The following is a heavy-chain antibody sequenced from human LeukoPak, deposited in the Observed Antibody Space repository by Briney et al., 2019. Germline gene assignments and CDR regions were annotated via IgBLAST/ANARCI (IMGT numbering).Heavy chain of an antibody. Sequence: SETLSLTCTVSGGSISSYYWSWIRQPPGKGLEWIGYIYYSGSTNYNPSLKSRVTISVDTSKNQFSLKLSSVTAADTAVHYCARDRNSDYYYYGMDVWGQGTTVTVSS. CDR2: IYYSGST. J-gene: IGHJ6*02. V-gene: IGHV4-59*08. CDR3: ARDRNSDYYYYGMDV. CDR1: GGSISSYY. D-gene: IGHD4-23*01.